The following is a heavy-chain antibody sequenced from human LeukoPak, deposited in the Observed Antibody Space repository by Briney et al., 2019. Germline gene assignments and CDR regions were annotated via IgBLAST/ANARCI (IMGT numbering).Heavy chain of an antibody. CDR3: ARAYSSSFMVDY. CDR2: TYYRSKLYN. D-gene: IGHD6-6*01. CDR1: GDIVSSNSAA. Sequence: SQTLSLTCAISGDIVSSNSAAWNWIRQSPSRGLEWLVRTYYRSKLYNDYAVSVKIRITINPDTSKNQFSLQLNSVTPEDTAVYYCARAYSSSFMVDYWGQGTLVTVSS. J-gene: IGHJ4*02. V-gene: IGHV6-1*01.